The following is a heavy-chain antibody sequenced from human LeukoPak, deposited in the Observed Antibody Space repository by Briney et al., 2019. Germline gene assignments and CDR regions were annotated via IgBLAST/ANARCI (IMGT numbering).Heavy chain of an antibody. V-gene: IGHV3-48*03. CDR1: GLTFSSYE. J-gene: IGHJ4*02. CDR3: LGYYSGNPK. CDR2: ISSSGSTI. D-gene: IGHD3-10*01. Sequence: GGSLRLSCAASGLTFSSYEMNWVRQAPGKGLEWVSYISSSGSTIYYADSVKGRFTISRDSAKNTLFLQMNDLRAEDTAVYYCLGYYSGNPKGGQGTLVTVSS.